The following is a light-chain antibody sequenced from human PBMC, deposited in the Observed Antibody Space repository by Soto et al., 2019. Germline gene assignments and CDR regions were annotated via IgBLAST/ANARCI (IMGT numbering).Light chain of an antibody. V-gene: IGLV2-14*01. CDR3: SSYTGSSTYA. CDR2: DVS. CDR1: SSDVGGYNY. J-gene: IGLJ1*01. Sequence: QSVLTQPASVSGSPGQSITISCTGTSSDVGGYNYVSWYQQHPGKAPKLMIYDVSNQPSGVSNRFSGSKSGNTASLTISGLQAEDEADYYCSSYTGSSTYAFGTGTKVTVL.